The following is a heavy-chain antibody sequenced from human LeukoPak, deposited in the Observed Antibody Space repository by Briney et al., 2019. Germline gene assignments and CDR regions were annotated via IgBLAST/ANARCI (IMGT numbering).Heavy chain of an antibody. CDR3: AKRGGYDFWSGYSDY. J-gene: IGHJ4*02. CDR1: GFTFSNYA. D-gene: IGHD3-3*01. V-gene: IGHV3-23*01. CDR2: ISGSGVST. Sequence: GGSLRLSCAASGFTFSNYAMSWVRQAPGKGPEWVSAISGSGVSTYYADSVKGRFTTSRDNSKNTLYLQMNSLRAEDTAVYYCAKRGGYDFWSGYSDYWGQGTLVTVSS.